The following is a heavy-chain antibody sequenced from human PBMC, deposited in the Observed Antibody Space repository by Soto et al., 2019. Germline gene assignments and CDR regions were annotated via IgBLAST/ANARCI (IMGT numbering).Heavy chain of an antibody. D-gene: IGHD3-10*01. V-gene: IGHV4-59*01. J-gene: IGHJ6*02. CDR1: GGSIRSYY. CDR2: IYYNGNT. CDR3: ARLYYVSGRPLMDV. Sequence: SETLSLTCAVSGGSIRSYYWTWVRQPPGKGLEWIGYIYYNGNTKYSPSLKSRVTISVDTPKNQFSLKVGSVNAADTAVYYCARLYYVSGRPLMDVWGQGTTVTVSS.